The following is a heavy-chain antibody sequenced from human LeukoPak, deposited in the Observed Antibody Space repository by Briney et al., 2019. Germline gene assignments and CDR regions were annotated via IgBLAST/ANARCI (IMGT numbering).Heavy chain of an antibody. J-gene: IGHJ6*02. CDR2: IIPILGIA. V-gene: IGHV1-69*04. Sequence: ASVKVSCKASGGTFSSYAISWVRQAPGQGLEWMGRIIPILGIANYAQKFQGRVTITADKSTSTAYMELSSLRSEDTVVYYCARDGLGYCSSTSCPETPYYYYYGMDVWGQGTTVTVSS. CDR1: GGTFSSYA. D-gene: IGHD2-2*01. CDR3: ARDGLGYCSSTSCPETPYYYYYGMDV.